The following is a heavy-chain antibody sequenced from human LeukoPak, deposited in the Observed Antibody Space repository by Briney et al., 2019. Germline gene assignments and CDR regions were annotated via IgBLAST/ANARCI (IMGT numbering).Heavy chain of an antibody. CDR2: ISAYNGNT. J-gene: IGHJ4*02. CDR1: VYTFTSYG. CDR3: ARDPAYYAFWSGYYTIVDY. Sequence: ASVKVSCMASVYTFTSYGISWGREAPGQRRECVGWISAYNGNTNYAQKLQGRVTLTTATSKSTAYMELGSMRSDDTAVYYCARDPAYYAFWSGYYTIVDYWGQGTLVTVS. D-gene: IGHD3-3*01. V-gene: IGHV1-18*01.